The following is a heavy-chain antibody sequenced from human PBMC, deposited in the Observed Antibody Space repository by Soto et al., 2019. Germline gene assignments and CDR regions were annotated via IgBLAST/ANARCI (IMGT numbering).Heavy chain of an antibody. V-gene: IGHV3-23*01. J-gene: IGHJ4*02. D-gene: IGHD1-26*01. CDR3: ARRGSGSYYYD. Sequence: EVPLLESGGGLVQPGGSLRLSCAASGFTFSSYAMRWVRQAPGKGLEWVSAISGSGGSTYYADSVKGRFTISRDNSKNTLYLQMNSVRAEDTAVYYCARRGSGSYYYDWGQGTLVTVSS. CDR2: ISGSGGST. CDR1: GFTFSSYA.